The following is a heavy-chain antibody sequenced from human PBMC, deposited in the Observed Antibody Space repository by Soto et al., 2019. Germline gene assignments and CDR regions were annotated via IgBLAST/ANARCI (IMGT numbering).Heavy chain of an antibody. D-gene: IGHD6-13*01. CDR3: ARDLAAGMIDY. Sequence: QVQLVQSGAEVKKPGASVKVSCKASGYTFTSYGISWVRQAPGQGLEWMGWISAHNGNTKYAQKVQGRVTMTTDTTTSTAYMELRSVRSDDTAVYYCARDLAAGMIDYWGQGTLVTVSS. V-gene: IGHV1-18*01. CDR2: ISAHNGNT. J-gene: IGHJ4*02. CDR1: GYTFTSYG.